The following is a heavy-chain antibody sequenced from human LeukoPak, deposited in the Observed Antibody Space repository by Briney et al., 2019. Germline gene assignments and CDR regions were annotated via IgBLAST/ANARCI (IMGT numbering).Heavy chain of an antibody. CDR2: ISGSGGST. V-gene: IGHV3-23*01. CDR3: ARNLGSSGRGGDY. Sequence: GGSLRLSCAASGFTFSSYAMSWVRQGPGKGLEWVSSISGSGGSTYYADSVKGRFTISRDNSKNTLYLQMNSLRAEDTAVYYCARNLGSSGRGGDYWGQGTLVTVSS. D-gene: IGHD6-19*01. CDR1: GFTFSSYA. J-gene: IGHJ4*02.